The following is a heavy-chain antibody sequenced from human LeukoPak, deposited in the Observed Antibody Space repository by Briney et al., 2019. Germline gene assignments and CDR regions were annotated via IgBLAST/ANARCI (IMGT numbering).Heavy chain of an antibody. Sequence: GGSLRLSCTASGFTFGDYAMTWVRQAPGKGLEWVGVIRSKIYGGTPEYAASVKGRFTISRDDSKVIAYLQMNSLKTEDTAVYYCTRDQTPYYWGQGTLVTVSS. CDR2: IRSKIYGGTP. CDR1: GFTFGDYA. CDR3: TRDQTPYY. V-gene: IGHV3-49*04. J-gene: IGHJ4*02.